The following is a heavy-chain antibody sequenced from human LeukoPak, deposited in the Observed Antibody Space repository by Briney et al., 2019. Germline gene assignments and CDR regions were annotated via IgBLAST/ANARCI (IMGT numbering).Heavy chain of an antibody. V-gene: IGHV1-69*13. CDR3: ASSSSSHYYFDY. D-gene: IGHD6-6*01. Sequence: SVKVSCKASGGTFSSYAISWVRQAPGQGLEWMGGIIPIFGTANYAQKFQGRVTITADEFTSTAYMELSSLRSEDTAVYYCASSSSSHYYFDYWGQGTLVTVSS. CDR2: IIPIFGTA. CDR1: GGTFSSYA. J-gene: IGHJ4*02.